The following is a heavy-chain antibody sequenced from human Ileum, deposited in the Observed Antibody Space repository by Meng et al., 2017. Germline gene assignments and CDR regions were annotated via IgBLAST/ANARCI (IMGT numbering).Heavy chain of an antibody. CDR2: SGHSGIT. Sequence: QPQLQESGPGLVKPSEALSLTCSVSGGSISTSGYYWGWIRQPPGKGLEWIGSSGHSGITYYTPSLKSRVTVSIDTPNSQFSLKLTSVTAADTAVYYCVRSSGWVRTGFDPWGQGTLVTVSS. CDR1: GGSISTSGYY. D-gene: IGHD6-19*01. CDR3: VRSSGWVRTGFDP. J-gene: IGHJ5*02. V-gene: IGHV4-39*01.